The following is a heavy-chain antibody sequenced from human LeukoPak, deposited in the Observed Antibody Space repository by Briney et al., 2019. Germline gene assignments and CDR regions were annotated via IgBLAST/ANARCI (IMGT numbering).Heavy chain of an antibody. D-gene: IGHD2-15*01. CDR3: ARDQPFGLYCSGGSCNNWFDP. V-gene: IGHV1-69*01. Sequence: GSSVKVSCKASGGTFSSYAISWVRQAPGQGLEWMGGIIPIFGTANYAQKFQGRVTITADESTSTAYMELRSLRSDDTAVYYCARDQPFGLYCSGGSCNNWFDPWGQGTLVTVSS. CDR2: IIPIFGTA. J-gene: IGHJ5*02. CDR1: GGTFSSYA.